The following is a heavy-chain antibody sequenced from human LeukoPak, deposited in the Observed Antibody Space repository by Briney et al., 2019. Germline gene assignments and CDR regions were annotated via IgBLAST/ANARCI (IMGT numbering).Heavy chain of an antibody. CDR1: GGSFSGYY. CDR2: INLSGST. D-gene: IGHD6-13*01. V-gene: IGHV4-34*01. Sequence: SETLSLTCAVYGGSFSGYYWSWIRQPPGKGLEWIGEINLSGSTNYNPSLKSRVTISVDTSKNQFSLELSSVTAADTAVYYCARGRKELVPDYWGHGTLVTVSS. J-gene: IGHJ4*01. CDR3: ARGRKELVPDY.